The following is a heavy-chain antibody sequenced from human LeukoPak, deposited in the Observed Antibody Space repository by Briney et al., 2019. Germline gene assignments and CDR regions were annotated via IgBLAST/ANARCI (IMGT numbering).Heavy chain of an antibody. J-gene: IGHJ4*02. Sequence: ASVKVSCKASGYTFTGYYMHWERQAPGQGLEWMGWINPNSGGTNYAQKFQGRVTMTRDTSISTAYMELSRLRSDDAAVYYCARVGPYYDFSRYYFDYWGQGTLVTVSS. CDR1: GYTFTGYY. CDR3: ARVGPYYDFSRYYFDY. D-gene: IGHD3-3*01. V-gene: IGHV1-2*02. CDR2: INPNSGGT.